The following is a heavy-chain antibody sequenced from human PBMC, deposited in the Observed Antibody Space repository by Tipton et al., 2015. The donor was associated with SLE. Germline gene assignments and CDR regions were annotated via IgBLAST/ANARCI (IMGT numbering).Heavy chain of an antibody. D-gene: IGHD4-17*01. CDR2: MNPNSGNT. CDR3: ATSYRDYVEYFQH. J-gene: IGHJ1*01. Sequence: QSGAEVKKPGTSVKVSCKASGYTFTSYDINWVRQATGQGLEWMGWMNPNSGNTGYAQKFQGRVTMTRNTSISTAYMELSSLRSEDAAVYYCATSYRDYVEYFQHWGQGTLVTVSS. V-gene: IGHV1-8*01. CDR1: GYTFTSYD.